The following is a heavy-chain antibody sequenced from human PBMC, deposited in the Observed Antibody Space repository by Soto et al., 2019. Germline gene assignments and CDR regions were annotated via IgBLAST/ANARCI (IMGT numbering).Heavy chain of an antibody. D-gene: IGHD6-13*01. CDR3: ATLVRGKIAAARDY. Sequence: SETLSLTCTVSGGSISSSSYYWGWIRQPPGKGLEWIGSIYYSGSTYYNPSLKSRVTISVDTSKNQFSLKLSSVTAANTAVYYCATLVRGKIAAARDYWGQGTLVTVSS. CDR1: GGSISSSSYY. V-gene: IGHV4-39*01. J-gene: IGHJ4*02. CDR2: IYYSGST.